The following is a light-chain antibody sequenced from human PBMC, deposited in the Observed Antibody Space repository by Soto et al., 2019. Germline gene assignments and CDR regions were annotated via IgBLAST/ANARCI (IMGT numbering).Light chain of an antibody. V-gene: IGKV3-11*01. J-gene: IGKJ2*01. CDR1: QSVSSY. Sequence: EIVLTQSPATLSLSPGERATLSCRASQSVSSYLAWYQQKPGQAPRLLIYDASNKATGIPARFSGSGSGTDFTPTTSSLEPEDFAVYYCQQRSNSPPYTFGQGTKLEIK. CDR3: QQRSNSPPYT. CDR2: DAS.